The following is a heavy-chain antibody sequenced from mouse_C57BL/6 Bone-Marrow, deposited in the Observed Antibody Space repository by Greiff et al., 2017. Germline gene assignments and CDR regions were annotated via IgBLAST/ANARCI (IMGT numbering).Heavy chain of an antibody. CDR3: ARLEFDGSSGDWYFDV. J-gene: IGHJ1*03. CDR1: GYTFTSYD. Sequence: QVQLQQSGPELVKPGASVKLSCKASGYTFTSYDINWVKQRPGQGLELIGWIYPRDGSTKYNEKFKGKATLTVDTSSSTAYMERHSLTSEDSAVYFCARLEFDGSSGDWYFDVWGTGTTVTVSS. D-gene: IGHD1-1*01. V-gene: IGHV1-85*01. CDR2: IYPRDGST.